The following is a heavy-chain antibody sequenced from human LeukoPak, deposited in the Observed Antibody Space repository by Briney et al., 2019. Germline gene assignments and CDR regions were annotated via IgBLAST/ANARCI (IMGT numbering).Heavy chain of an antibody. D-gene: IGHD3-3*01. CDR1: GYTFTGYY. V-gene: IGHV1-2*06. J-gene: IGHJ4*02. Sequence: ASVKVSCKASGYTFTGYYMHWVRQAPGQGLEWMGRINPNSGGTNYAQKFQGRVTMTRDTSISTAYMELSRLRSDDTAVYYCARGPYDQNYDFWSGYYQTAFDYWGQGTLVTVSS. CDR2: INPNSGGT. CDR3: ARGPYDQNYDFWSGYYQTAFDY.